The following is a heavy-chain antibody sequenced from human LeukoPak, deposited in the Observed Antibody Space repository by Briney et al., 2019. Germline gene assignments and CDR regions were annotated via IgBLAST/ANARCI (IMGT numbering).Heavy chain of an antibody. CDR1: GGSVSSGSYY. V-gene: IGHV4-61*01. Sequence: SETLSLTCTVSGGSVSSGSYYWSWIRQPPGKGLEWIGYIYYSGSTNYHPSLKSRVTISVDMSQNQFSLKLRSVTAADTAVYYCARGWPYFDYWGQGTLVTVSS. CDR3: ARGWPYFDY. CDR2: IYYSGST. J-gene: IGHJ4*02.